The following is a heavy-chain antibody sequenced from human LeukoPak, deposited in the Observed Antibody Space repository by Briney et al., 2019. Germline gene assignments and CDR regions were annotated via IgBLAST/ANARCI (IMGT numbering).Heavy chain of an antibody. Sequence: GGSLRLSCAASGFTFSTYWMSWVRQAPGKGLEWVAILNQDGSEKYYVDSVNGRFTISRDNAENSLYLQMNSLRVEDTAIYYCARRRGDVWGQGTTVTVSS. CDR3: ARRRGDV. CDR1: GFTFSTYW. V-gene: IGHV3-7*05. J-gene: IGHJ6*02. CDR2: LNQDGSEK.